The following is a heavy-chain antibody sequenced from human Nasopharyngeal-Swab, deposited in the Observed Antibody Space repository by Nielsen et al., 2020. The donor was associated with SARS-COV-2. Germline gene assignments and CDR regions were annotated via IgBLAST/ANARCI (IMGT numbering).Heavy chain of an antibody. J-gene: IGHJ4*02. CDR3: AHRRSTLLGDAIDFDV. CDR1: GFSLSNARMG. Sequence: SGPTLVKPTETLTLTCTVSGFSLSNARMGVSWIRQPPGKALEWLAHIFSNDEKSYSTSLKSRLTISKDTSKSQVVLTMTNMDPVDTATYYCAHRRSTLLGDAIDFDVWGQGTRVTVSS. D-gene: IGHD2-8*01. V-gene: IGHV2-26*01. CDR2: IFSNDEK.